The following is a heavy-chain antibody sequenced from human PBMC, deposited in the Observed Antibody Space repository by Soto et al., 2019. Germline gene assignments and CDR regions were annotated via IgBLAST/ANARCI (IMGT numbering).Heavy chain of an antibody. CDR2: ISSTSGTI. Sequence: PGGSLRLSCAASGFTFSDYYMSWIRQAPGKGLEWVSYISSTSGTIYYADSVKGRFTISRDNAKNSLYLQMNSLRAEDTAVYYCARDVRDQITIFGVVTPGRPDYWGQGTLVTVSS. D-gene: IGHD3-3*01. CDR3: ARDVRDQITIFGVVTPGRPDY. CDR1: GFTFSDYY. V-gene: IGHV3-11*01. J-gene: IGHJ4*02.